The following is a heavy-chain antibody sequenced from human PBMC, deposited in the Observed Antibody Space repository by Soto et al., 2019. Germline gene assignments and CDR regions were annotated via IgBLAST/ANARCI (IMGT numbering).Heavy chain of an antibody. V-gene: IGHV4-34*01. Sequence: SERLSLTCPVDGGSFSAYYCGWIRQPPGKGLEWVGEINHSGSTNYNPSLKSRVTISVDTSKNQFSLKLSSVTAADTDVYYCARDYIVASPGYWGQGTLVTVSS. CDR3: ARDYIVASPGY. CDR2: INHSGST. D-gene: IGHD5-12*01. CDR1: GGSFSAYY. J-gene: IGHJ4*02.